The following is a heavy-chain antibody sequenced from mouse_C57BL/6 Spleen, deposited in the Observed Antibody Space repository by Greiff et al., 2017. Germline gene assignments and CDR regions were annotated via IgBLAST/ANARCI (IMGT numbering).Heavy chain of an antibody. CDR2: ISDGGSYT. J-gene: IGHJ4*01. D-gene: IGHD1-2*01. CDR3: ARDLITTESATGAMDY. V-gene: IGHV5-4*01. CDR1: GFTFSSYA. Sequence: EVQGVESGGGLVKPGGSLKLSCAASGFTFSSYAMSWVRQTPEKRLEWVATISDGGSYTYYPDTVKGRFTISRDNAKNNLYLQMSHLKSEDTAMYYCARDLITTESATGAMDYWGQGTSVTVSS.